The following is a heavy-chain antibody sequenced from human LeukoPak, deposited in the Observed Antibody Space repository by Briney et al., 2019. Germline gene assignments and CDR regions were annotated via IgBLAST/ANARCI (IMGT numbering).Heavy chain of an antibody. D-gene: IGHD2-2*01. CDR2: ISAYNGNT. J-gene: IGHJ3*02. V-gene: IGHV1-18*01. CDR1: GYTFTSYG. Sequence: GASVNVSCKASGYTFTSYGISWVRPAPGQGLEWMGWISAYNGNTNYAQKLQGRVTMTTDTSTSTAYMELRSLRSDDTAVYYCARPQTYCSSTSCLPTLGAFDIWGQGTMVTVSS. CDR3: ARPQTYCSSTSCLPTLGAFDI.